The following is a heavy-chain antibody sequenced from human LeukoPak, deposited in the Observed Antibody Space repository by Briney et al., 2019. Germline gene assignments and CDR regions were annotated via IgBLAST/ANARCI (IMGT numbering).Heavy chain of an antibody. Sequence: GGSLRLSCAASGFVFNAFEMNWVRQAPGKGLEWISYISSSGSTIYYADSVKGRFTISRDNANNSLYLHMNSLRAEGTAVYYCATYSGSYGFDFWGQGTLVTVSS. J-gene: IGHJ4*02. CDR1: GFVFNAFE. CDR3: ATYSGSYGFDF. V-gene: IGHV3-48*03. CDR2: ISSSGSTI. D-gene: IGHD1-26*01.